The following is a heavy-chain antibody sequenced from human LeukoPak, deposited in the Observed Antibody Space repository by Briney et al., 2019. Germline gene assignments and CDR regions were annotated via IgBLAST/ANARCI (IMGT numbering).Heavy chain of an antibody. J-gene: IGHJ4*02. CDR2: INHSGST. V-gene: IGHV4-34*01. D-gene: IGHD3-10*01. CDR3: ARQGRYYYGSGSYYFDY. CDR1: GGSFSGYY. Sequence: PSETLSLTCAVYGGSFSGYYWSWIRQPPGKGLEWIGEINHSGSTNYNPSLKSRVTISVDTSKNQFSLKLSSVTAADTAVYYCARQGRYYYGSGSYYFDYWGQGTLATVSS.